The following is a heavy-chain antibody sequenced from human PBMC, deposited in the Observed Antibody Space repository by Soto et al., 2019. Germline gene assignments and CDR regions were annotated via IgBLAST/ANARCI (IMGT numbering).Heavy chain of an antibody. Sequence: ASLRLSCAASGFTFSNYAMNWVRQAPGKVLEWVSGISGGSGDSTFYADSVKGRFTISRDNSKNTLHLQMNSLRTEDTAVYYCAKNQPSWATRAAFDYWGQGTLVTVSS. J-gene: IGHJ4*02. CDR3: AKNQPSWATRAAFDY. CDR1: GFTFSNYA. V-gene: IGHV3-23*01. CDR2: ISGGSGDST. D-gene: IGHD2-2*01.